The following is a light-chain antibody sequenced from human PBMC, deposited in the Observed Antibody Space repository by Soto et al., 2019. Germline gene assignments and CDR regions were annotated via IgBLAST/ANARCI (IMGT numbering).Light chain of an antibody. CDR2: ATS. CDR1: QVITKY. Sequence: DIQMTQSPSSLSASVGDRVTITCRASQVITKYVAWFQQKPGKAPQSLIYATSRLQSEVPSKFSGSGSGTDFTLTISSLQPEDFATYYCQQYDSYPRTFGQGTRLEMK. CDR3: QQYDSYPRT. J-gene: IGKJ2*01. V-gene: IGKV1-16*02.